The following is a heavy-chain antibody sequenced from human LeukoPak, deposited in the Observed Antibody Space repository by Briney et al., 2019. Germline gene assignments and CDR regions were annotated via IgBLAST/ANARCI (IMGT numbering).Heavy chain of an antibody. CDR1: GGSISRYY. J-gene: IGHJ6*02. V-gene: IGHV4-59*01. Sequence: SETLSLTCTVSGGSISRYYWSWVRQPPGKGLEYIGNIYYSGSTNYNPSLKSRVTISLDTSRSQFSLKLTSVTAADTAVYYCARGPLSRCSGGSCRRYYYGMDVWGQGTTVTVSS. CDR3: ARGPLSRCSGGSCRRYYYGMDV. CDR2: IYYSGST. D-gene: IGHD2-15*01.